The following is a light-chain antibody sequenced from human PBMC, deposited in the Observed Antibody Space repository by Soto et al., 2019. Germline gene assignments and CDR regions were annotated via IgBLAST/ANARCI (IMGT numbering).Light chain of an antibody. J-gene: IGKJ4*01. CDR3: QQYDNLLALT. CDR1: QDISNY. Sequence: DIQMTQSPSSLSASVGDRVTITCQASQDISNYLNWYQQKPGKAPKLLIYDASNLETGVPSRFSGSGSGTDLTFTISSLQPEDIATYYCQQYDNLLALTFGGGTQVEIK. V-gene: IGKV1-33*01. CDR2: DAS.